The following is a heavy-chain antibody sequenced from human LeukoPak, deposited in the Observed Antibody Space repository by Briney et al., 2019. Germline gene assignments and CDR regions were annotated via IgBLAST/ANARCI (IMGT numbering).Heavy chain of an antibody. D-gene: IGHD3-3*01. CDR2: IYTSGST. CDR3: AREGRGYDFWSGYPPHFDY. J-gene: IGHJ4*02. CDR1: GGSISSYY. Sequence: SETLSLTCTVSGGSISSYYWSWIRQPAGKGLEWIGRIYTSGSTNYNPSLKSRVTMSVDTSKNQFSLKLSSVTAADTAVYYCAREGRGYDFWSGYPPHFDYWGQGTLVTVSS. V-gene: IGHV4-4*07.